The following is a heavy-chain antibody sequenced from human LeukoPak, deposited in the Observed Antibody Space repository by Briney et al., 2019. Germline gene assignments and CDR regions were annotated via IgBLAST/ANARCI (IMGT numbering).Heavy chain of an antibody. CDR3: AKLVGSTSNFDY. V-gene: IGHV3-30*18. D-gene: IGHD6-25*01. CDR2: ISYDGSNK. Sequence: GRSLRLSCAASGFTFSSYGMHWVRQAPGKGLEWVAVISYDGSNKYYADSVKGRFTISRDNSRNTLYLQMNSLRAGDTAVYYCAKLVGSTSNFDYWGQGTLVTVSS. J-gene: IGHJ4*02. CDR1: GFTFSSYG.